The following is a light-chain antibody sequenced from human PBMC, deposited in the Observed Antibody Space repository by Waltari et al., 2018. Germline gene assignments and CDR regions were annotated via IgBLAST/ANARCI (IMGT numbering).Light chain of an antibody. CDR3: QQSSERPVT. CDR2: DAS. CDR1: QRISRN. Sequence: EIVLTQSPATLSLSPGERATLSCRARQRISRNLGWYQQKLGQAPRLLIYDASNRATGIPARFSGSGSGTDFTLTISSLEPEDFAVYYCQQSSERPVTFGGGTKVEIK. V-gene: IGKV3-11*01. J-gene: IGKJ4*01.